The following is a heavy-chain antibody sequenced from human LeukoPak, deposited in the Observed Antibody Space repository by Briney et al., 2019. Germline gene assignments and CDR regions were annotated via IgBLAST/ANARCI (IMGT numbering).Heavy chain of an antibody. J-gene: IGHJ4*02. CDR1: VFTFSTYG. D-gene: IGHD4-17*01. CDR3: ARVTGTVTTDYFDY. CDR2: IWYDGSNK. V-gene: IGHV3-33*01. Sequence: GGSLRLSCAASVFTFSTYGFHWVRQAPGKGLEWVAVIWYDGSNKYYADSVKGRFTISRDNSKNTLYLQMNSLRAEDTAVYYCARVTGTVTTDYFDYWGQGTLVTVSS.